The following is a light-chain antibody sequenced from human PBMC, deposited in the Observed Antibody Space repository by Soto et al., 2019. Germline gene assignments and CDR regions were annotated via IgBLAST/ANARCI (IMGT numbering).Light chain of an antibody. CDR2: GNS. Sequence: QAVVTQPPSVSGAPGQRVTISCTGSSSNIGAGYDVHWYQQLPGTAPKLLIYGNSNRPSRVPARFSGSKSGTSASLAITGLQAEDEADYYCQSYDSSLSGSVFGGGTQLTVL. J-gene: IGLJ7*01. V-gene: IGLV1-40*01. CDR3: QSYDSSLSGSV. CDR1: SSNIGAGYD.